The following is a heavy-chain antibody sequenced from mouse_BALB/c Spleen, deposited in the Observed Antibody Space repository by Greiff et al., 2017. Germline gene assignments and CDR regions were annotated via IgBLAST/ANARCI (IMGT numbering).Heavy chain of an antibody. CDR3: ARGGKAYYRYDGYFDV. V-gene: IGHV3-2*02. CDR1: GYSITSDYA. D-gene: IGHD2-14*01. CDR2: ISYSGST. Sequence: EVKLVESGPGLVKPSQSLSLTCTVTGYSITSDYAWNWIRQFPGNKLEWMGYISYSGSTSYNPSLKSRISITRDTSKNQFFLQLNSVTTEDTATYYCARGGKAYYRYDGYFDVWGAGTTVTVSS. J-gene: IGHJ1*01.